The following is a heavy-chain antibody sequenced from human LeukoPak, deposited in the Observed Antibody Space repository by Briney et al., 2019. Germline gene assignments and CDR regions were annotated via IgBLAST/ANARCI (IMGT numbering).Heavy chain of an antibody. V-gene: IGHV1-46*01. J-gene: IGHJ4*02. CDR1: GYTFTSYY. CDR2: INPSGGST. Sequence: ASVKVSCKASGYTFTSYYMHWVRQAPGQGLEWMGIINPSGGSTRYAQKFQGRVTMTRDTSTSTVYMEVNSLRAEDTAVYYCARGSPYYYGSAIHWGQGTLVTVSS. D-gene: IGHD3-10*01. CDR3: ARGSPYYYGSAIH.